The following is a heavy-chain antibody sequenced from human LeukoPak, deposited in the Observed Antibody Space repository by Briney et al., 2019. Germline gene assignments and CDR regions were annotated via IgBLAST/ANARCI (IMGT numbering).Heavy chain of an antibody. V-gene: IGHV3-7*01. Sequence: PGGSLRLSCAASGFSFSSYWMTWVRQAPGKGLEWVANIKEDGSEKYYVDFVEGRFTISRDNAKNSLYLQMNSLRAEDTAVYYCARGYCNGGSCSPPPTNWGQGTLVTVSS. J-gene: IGHJ4*02. CDR2: IKEDGSEK. CDR3: ARGYCNGGSCSPPPTN. D-gene: IGHD2-15*01. CDR1: GFSFSSYW.